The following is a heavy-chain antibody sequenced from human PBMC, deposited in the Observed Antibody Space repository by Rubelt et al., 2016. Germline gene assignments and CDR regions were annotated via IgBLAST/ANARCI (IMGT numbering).Heavy chain of an antibody. D-gene: IGHD6-6*01. J-gene: IGHJ4*02. Sequence: QLQLQESGPGLVKPSETLSLTCTVSGGSISSSSYYWGWIRQPPGKGLEWIGSIYHSGSTYYNPSLKSRVTISVDTSKNQFSLKLSSVTAADTAVYYCARHKGSGSSSMDYWGQGTLVTVSS. CDR2: IYHSGST. CDR3: ARHKGSGSSSMDY. CDR1: GGSISSSSYY. V-gene: IGHV4-39*01.